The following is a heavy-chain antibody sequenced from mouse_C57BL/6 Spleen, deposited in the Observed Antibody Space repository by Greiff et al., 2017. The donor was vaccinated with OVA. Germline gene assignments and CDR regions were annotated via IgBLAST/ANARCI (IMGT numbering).Heavy chain of an antibody. Sequence: VQLQQSGPELVKPGASVKISCKASGYTFTDYYMNWVKQSHGKSLEWIGDINPNNGGTSYNQKFKGKATLTVDKSSSTAYMELRSLTSEDSAVDYCERDYYSNYGGYWGQGTTLTVSS. CDR1: GYTFTDYY. CDR2: INPNNGGT. CDR3: ERDYYSNYGGY. D-gene: IGHD2-5*01. V-gene: IGHV1-26*01. J-gene: IGHJ2*01.